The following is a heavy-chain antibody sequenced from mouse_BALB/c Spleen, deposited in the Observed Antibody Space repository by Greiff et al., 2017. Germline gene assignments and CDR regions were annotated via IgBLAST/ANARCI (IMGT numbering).Heavy chain of an antibody. J-gene: IGHJ3*01. Sequence: EVMLVESGGGLVKPGGSLKLSCAASGFTFSSYAMSWVRQSPEKRLEWVAEISSGGSYTYYPDTVTGRFTISRDNAKNTLYLEMSSLRSEDTAMYYCARDYDYEGFAYWGQGTLVTVSA. CDR2: ISSGGSYT. V-gene: IGHV5-9-4*01. CDR3: ARDYDYEGFAY. D-gene: IGHD2-4*01. CDR1: GFTFSSYA.